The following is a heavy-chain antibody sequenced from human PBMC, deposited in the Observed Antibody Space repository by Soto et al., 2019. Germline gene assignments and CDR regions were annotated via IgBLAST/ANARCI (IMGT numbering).Heavy chain of an antibody. D-gene: IGHD5-12*01. V-gene: IGHV1-69*14. CDR1: GATFSSYA. Sequence: QVQLVQSGAEVRQPASSVKVSCKTSGATFSSYAITWVRQAPGQGLEWMGGIVPTVDTSTYAQKIQGRVTITADKFTNTVYMELSRRRSDDTAVYYCVRVVAIPGYPDNWGQGTLVTVSS. J-gene: IGHJ4*02. CDR3: VRVVAIPGYPDN. CDR2: IVPTVDTS.